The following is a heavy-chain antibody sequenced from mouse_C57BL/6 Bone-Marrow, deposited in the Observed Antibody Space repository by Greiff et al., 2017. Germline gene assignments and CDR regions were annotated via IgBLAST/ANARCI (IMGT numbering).Heavy chain of an antibody. V-gene: IGHV1-5*01. CDR1: GYTFTSYW. CDR3: TREGDYYGSRTYWYFDV. CDR2: IYPGNSDT. Sequence: VQLQQSGTVLARPGASVKMSCKTSGYTFTSYWMHWVKQRPGQGLEWIGAIYPGNSDTSYNQKFKGKAKLTAVTSASTAYMELSSLTNEDSAVYYCTREGDYYGSRTYWYFDVWGTGTTVTVSS. D-gene: IGHD1-1*01. J-gene: IGHJ1*03.